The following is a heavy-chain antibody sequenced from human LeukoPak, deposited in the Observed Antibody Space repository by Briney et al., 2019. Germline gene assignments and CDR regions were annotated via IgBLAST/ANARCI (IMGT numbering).Heavy chain of an antibody. V-gene: IGHV3-13*04. Sequence: GGSLRLSCAASGFTFSSFDMHWVRQGTGGCLEWVSGIGPAGDTYYLASVKGRFTISRDNAKNSLYLQMNSLRAEDTAVYYCARFNTLGYWGQGTLVTVSS. CDR1: GFTFSSFD. D-gene: IGHD2-2*02. J-gene: IGHJ4*02. CDR3: ARFNTLGY. CDR2: IGPAGDT.